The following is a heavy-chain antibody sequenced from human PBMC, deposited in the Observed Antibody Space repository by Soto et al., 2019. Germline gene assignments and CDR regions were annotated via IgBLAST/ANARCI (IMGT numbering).Heavy chain of an antibody. V-gene: IGHV1-18*01. J-gene: IGHJ3*02. CDR2: ISAYNGNT. D-gene: IGHD2-15*01. CDR3: ARDRDIVVVGAAPLDAFDI. CDR1: GYTFTSYG. Sequence: QVQLVQSGAEVKKPGASVKVSCKASGYTFTSYGISWVRQAPGQGLEWMGWISAYNGNTNYAQKLQGRVTMTTDTSTCKADMELRSQRSDDTAVYYCARDRDIVVVGAAPLDAFDIWGQGTMVTVSS.